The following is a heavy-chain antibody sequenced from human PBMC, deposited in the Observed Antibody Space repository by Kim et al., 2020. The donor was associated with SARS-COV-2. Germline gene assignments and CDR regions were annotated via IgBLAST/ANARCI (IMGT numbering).Heavy chain of an antibody. CDR1: GFSVSGIY. CDR2: IYNTGGT. V-gene: IGHV3-53*01. Sequence: GGSLRLSCAASGFSVSGIYMNWVRQAPGKGLEWVSVIYNTGGTNYADSVKGRFTISRDTSKNTLDLQMNSLRAEDTAMYYCARGIGGAGVHFAFWGQGT. CDR3: ARGIGGAGVHFAF. J-gene: IGHJ4*02. D-gene: IGHD6-13*01.